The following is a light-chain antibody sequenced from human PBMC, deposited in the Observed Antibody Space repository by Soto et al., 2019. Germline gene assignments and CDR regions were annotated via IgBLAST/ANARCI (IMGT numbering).Light chain of an antibody. Sequence: QSVLTQPASVSGSPGQSITISCTGTSSDVGGYNYVSWYQHHPGNAPKLIIYDVSNRPSGVSDRFSGSKSGNTASLTISGIQAEDEADYYCNSHTSSSTYVFGIGTKLTVL. CDR2: DVS. CDR3: NSHTSSSTYV. J-gene: IGLJ1*01. CDR1: SSDVGGYNY. V-gene: IGLV2-14*03.